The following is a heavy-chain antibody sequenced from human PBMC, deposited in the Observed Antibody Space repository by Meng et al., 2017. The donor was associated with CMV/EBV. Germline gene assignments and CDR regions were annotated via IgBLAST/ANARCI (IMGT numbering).Heavy chain of an antibody. CDR3: ARGVPLGIIYSFDY. D-gene: IGHD2-21*01. Sequence: VQLVQSGVEVKKPGALVKVSCKASGYTFTGYGISWVRQAPGQGLEWMGWISVYNGHTNFAQNLQGRVTMTTDTSTSTAYVELRSLRSDDTAIYYCARGVPLGIIYSFDYWGQGTLVTVSS. CDR2: ISVYNGHT. V-gene: IGHV1-18*01. J-gene: IGHJ4*01. CDR1: GYTFTGYG.